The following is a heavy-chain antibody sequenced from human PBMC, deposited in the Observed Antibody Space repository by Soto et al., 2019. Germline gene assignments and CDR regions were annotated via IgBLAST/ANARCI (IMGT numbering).Heavy chain of an antibody. CDR2: IYYSGST. Sequence: QVQLQESGPGLVKPSETLSLTCTVSGGSVSSGSYYWSWIRQPPGKGLEWIGYIYYSGSTNYNPSLKSRVTISVDTSKTQFSLKLSSVTAADTAVYYCARGGWWAIDYWGQGTLVTVSS. D-gene: IGHD2-15*01. CDR3: ARGGWWAIDY. J-gene: IGHJ4*02. V-gene: IGHV4-61*01. CDR1: GGSVSSGSYY.